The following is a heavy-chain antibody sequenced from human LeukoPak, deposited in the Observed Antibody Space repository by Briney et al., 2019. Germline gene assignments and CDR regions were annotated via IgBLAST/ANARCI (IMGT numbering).Heavy chain of an antibody. J-gene: IGHJ4*02. CDR3: ARVPKVARRSSAAARVYYFDY. V-gene: IGHV4-34*01. Sequence: SETLSLTCAVYGGSFSGYYWSWIRQPPGKGLEWIGEINHSGSTNYNPSLKSRVTISVDTSKNQFSLKLSSVTAADTAVYYCARVPKVARRSSAAARVYYFDYWGQGTLVTVSS. CDR1: GGSFSGYY. CDR2: INHSGST. D-gene: IGHD6-13*01.